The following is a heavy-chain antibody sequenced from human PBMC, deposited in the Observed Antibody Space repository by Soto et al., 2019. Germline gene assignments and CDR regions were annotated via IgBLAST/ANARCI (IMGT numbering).Heavy chain of an antibody. CDR3: ARGGGFGELSGRSYGMDV. CDR1: GGSFSGYY. D-gene: IGHD3-10*01. V-gene: IGHV4-34*01. Sequence: QVQLQQCGAGLLKPSETLSLTCAVYGGSFSGYYWSWIRQPPGKGLEWIGEINHSGSTNYNPSLKSGVTISVGTSKKEFSLKLGSVTAADTAVYYCARGGGFGELSGRSYGMDVWGQGTTVTVSS. CDR2: INHSGST. J-gene: IGHJ6*02.